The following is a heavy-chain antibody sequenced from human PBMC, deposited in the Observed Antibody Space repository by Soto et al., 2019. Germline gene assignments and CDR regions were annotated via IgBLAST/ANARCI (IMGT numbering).Heavy chain of an antibody. J-gene: IGHJ5*02. Sequence: GESLKISCAASGFTFSSYAMSWVRQAPGKGLEWVSAISGSGGSTYYADSVKGRFTISRDNSKNTLYLQMNSLRAEDTAVYYCAKGRSSTRPGWFDPWGQGTLVTVSS. D-gene: IGHD2-2*01. CDR3: AKGRSSTRPGWFDP. CDR1: GFTFSSYA. CDR2: ISGSGGST. V-gene: IGHV3-23*01.